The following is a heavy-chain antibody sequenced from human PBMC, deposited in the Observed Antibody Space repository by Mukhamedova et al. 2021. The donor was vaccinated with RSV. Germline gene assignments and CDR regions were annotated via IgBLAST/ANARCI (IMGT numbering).Heavy chain of an antibody. Sequence: HWVRQAPGKGLEWVALISYDETSTYYADSVKGRFTISRDNSKNTLSLQMNSLRPEDTAVYYCARDGGSSGLFDYWGQGALLTVSS. J-gene: IGHJ4*02. CDR3: ARDGGSSGLFDY. D-gene: IGHD6-6*01. V-gene: IGHV3-30-3*01. CDR2: ISYDETST.